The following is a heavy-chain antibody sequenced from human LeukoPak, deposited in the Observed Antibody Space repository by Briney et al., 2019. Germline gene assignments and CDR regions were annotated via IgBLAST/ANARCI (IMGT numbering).Heavy chain of an antibody. V-gene: IGHV1-18*01. CDR1: GYTFTSYG. Sequence: ASVKVSCKASGYTFTSYGISWVRQAPGQGLEWMGWISAYNGNTNYAQKLQGRVTMTTDTSTSTVYMELRSLRSDDTAVYYCARDRAPSPITVDYWGQGTLVTVSS. J-gene: IGHJ4*02. D-gene: IGHD1-20*01. CDR3: ARDRAPSPITVDY. CDR2: ISAYNGNT.